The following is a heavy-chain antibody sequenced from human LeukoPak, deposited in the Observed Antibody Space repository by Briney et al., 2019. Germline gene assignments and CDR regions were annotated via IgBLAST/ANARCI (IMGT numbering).Heavy chain of an antibody. D-gene: IGHD3-22*01. V-gene: IGHV4-59*08. CDR1: GGSIRVYY. Sequence: SETLSLTCTVSGGSIRVYYWRWIRQSPGKGLVWIGYMYYNGNTNYNPSLKSRVTMAIDMSKNHFSLTLSSVTAAHTALYYCARHFTKYYASSGYSLDALDIWGQGTMVTVSS. CDR3: ARHFTKYYASSGYSLDALDI. CDR2: MYYNGNT. J-gene: IGHJ3*02.